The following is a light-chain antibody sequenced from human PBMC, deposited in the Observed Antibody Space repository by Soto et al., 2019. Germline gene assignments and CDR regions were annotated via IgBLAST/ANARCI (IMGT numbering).Light chain of an antibody. V-gene: IGKV1-5*01. CDR2: DAS. J-gene: IGKJ1*01. CDR3: HHLT. Sequence: DIQMTQSPSTLSASVGDRVTITCRASQSISSWLAWYQQKPGKAPKLLIYDASSLESGVPSRFSGSGSGTEFTLTISSLQPDDFATYYCHHLTFGQGTKVEIK. CDR1: QSISSW.